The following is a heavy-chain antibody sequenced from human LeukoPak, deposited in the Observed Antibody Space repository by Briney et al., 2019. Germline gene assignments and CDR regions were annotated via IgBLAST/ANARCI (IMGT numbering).Heavy chain of an antibody. CDR2: IYYSGST. Sequence: SQTLSLTCTVSGGSISSGDYYWSWIRQPPGKGLEWIGYIYYSGSTYYNPSLKSRVTISVDTSKNQFSLKLSSVTAADTAVYYCAAHRDCSSTSCYEYFQHWGQGTLVTVSS. J-gene: IGHJ1*01. D-gene: IGHD2-2*01. V-gene: IGHV4-30-4*08. CDR3: AAHRDCSSTSCYEYFQH. CDR1: GGSISSGDYY.